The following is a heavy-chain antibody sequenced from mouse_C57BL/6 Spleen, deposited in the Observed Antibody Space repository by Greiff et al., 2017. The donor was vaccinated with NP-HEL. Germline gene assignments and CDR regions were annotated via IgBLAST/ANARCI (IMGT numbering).Heavy chain of an antibody. V-gene: IGHV5-17*01. CDR3: ATSYDYAWFAY. D-gene: IGHD2-4*01. J-gene: IGHJ3*01. CDR1: GFTFSDYG. CDR2: ISSGSSTI. Sequence: DVKLVESGGGLVKPGGSLKLSCAASGFTFSDYGMHWVRQAPEKGLEWVAYISSGSSTIYYADTVKGRFTISRDNAKNTLFLQMTSLRSEDTAMYYCATSYDYAWFAYWGQGTLVTVSA.